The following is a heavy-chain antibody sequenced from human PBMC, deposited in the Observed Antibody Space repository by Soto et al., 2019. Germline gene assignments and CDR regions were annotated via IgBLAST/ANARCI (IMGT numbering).Heavy chain of an antibody. CDR2: IRTKTNNYAT. V-gene: IGHV3-73*02. D-gene: IGHD2-2*01. CDR3: TTTFCSSTSCSPGH. CDR1: GFTFSGSA. J-gene: IGHJ4*02. Sequence: EVQVVESGGGLVQPGGSLKLSCAASGFTFSGSAMHWVRQASGKGLEWVGRIRTKTNNYATAYAASVKGRFTISRDDSKNMAFLQMNSLKTEDTAVYYCTTTFCSSTSCSPGHWGRGTLVTVSS.